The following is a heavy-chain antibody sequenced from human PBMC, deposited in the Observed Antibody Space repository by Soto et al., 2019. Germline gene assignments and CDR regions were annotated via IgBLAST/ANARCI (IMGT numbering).Heavy chain of an antibody. CDR3: ARAAGDYDYYYYCMDV. J-gene: IGHJ6*02. Sequence: ASVKVSCKASGYTFTGYYMHWVRQAPGQGLEWMGWINPNSGGTNYAQKFQGWVTMTRDTSISTAYMELSRLRSDDTAVYYCARAAGDYDYYYYCMDVWGQGTTVTVSS. CDR2: INPNSGGT. V-gene: IGHV1-2*04. CDR1: GYTFTGYY. D-gene: IGHD4-17*01.